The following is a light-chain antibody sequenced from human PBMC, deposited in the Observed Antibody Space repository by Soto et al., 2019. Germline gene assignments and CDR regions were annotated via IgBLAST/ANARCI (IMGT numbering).Light chain of an antibody. V-gene: IGLV2-8*01. J-gene: IGLJ1*01. CDR2: EVV. CDR1: TNDIGVYDF. Sequence: QSALPQPPSASGSPGRSVTVSCTGTTNDIGVYDFVSWYQHHPGKAPRLLIYEVVPRPSGVPDRFSGSKSGNTASLTVSGLQAADEADYFCKSYAGSNTYVFGSGTKVTVL. CDR3: KSYAGSNTYV.